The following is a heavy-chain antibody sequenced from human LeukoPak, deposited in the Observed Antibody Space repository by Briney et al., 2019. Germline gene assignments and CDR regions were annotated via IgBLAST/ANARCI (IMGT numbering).Heavy chain of an antibody. V-gene: IGHV1-18*01. CDR3: ARNDNWNYDCDY. D-gene: IGHD1-7*01. CDR2: ISAYNGNT. CDR1: GYTFTSYG. Sequence: EASVTVSCTASGYTFTSYGISWVRQAPGQGLEWMGWISAYNGNTNYAQKLQGRVTMTTDTSTSTAYTELRSLRSDDTAVYYCARNDNWNYDCDYWGQGTLVTVSS. J-gene: IGHJ4*02.